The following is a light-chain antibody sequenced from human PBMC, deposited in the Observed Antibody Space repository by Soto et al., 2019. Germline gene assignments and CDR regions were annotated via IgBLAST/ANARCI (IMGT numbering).Light chain of an antibody. V-gene: IGKV3-11*01. CDR3: QQRSNWPLP. CDR2: DAS. J-gene: IGKJ4*01. CDR1: QSVSSY. Sequence: EIVLTQYPDTLSFSPGERATLSCRASQSVSSYLAWYQQKPGQAPRLLIYDASNRATGIPARFSGSGSGTDFTLTISSLEPEDFAVYYCQQRSNWPLPFGGVSKV.